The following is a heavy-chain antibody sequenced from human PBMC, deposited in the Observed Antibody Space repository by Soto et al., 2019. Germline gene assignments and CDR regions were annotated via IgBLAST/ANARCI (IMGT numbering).Heavy chain of an antibody. CDR3: ARDAPPEDY. CDR1: GYTFTSYG. V-gene: IGHV1-18*01. J-gene: IGHJ4*02. Sequence: QVQLVQSGAEVKKPGASVKVSCKASGYTFTSYGISWVRQAPHQALEWMGWISDDNGTPNTAQKLQGRVTMTTDPATSTAYMELGSLRSDDTAVYYCARDAPPEDYWRQGTLVTVSS. CDR2: ISDDNGTP.